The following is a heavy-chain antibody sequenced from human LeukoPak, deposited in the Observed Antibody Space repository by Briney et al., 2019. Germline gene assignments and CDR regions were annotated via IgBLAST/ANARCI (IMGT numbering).Heavy chain of an antibody. V-gene: IGHV4-34*01. CDR2: INHSGST. CDR3: ATQASRDYGDYNWFDP. D-gene: IGHD4-17*01. Sequence: PSETLSLTCAVYGGSFSGYYWSWIRQPPGKGLEWIGEINHSGSTNYNPSLKSRVTISVDTSKNQFSLKLSSATAADTAVYYCATQASRDYGDYNWFDPWGQGTLVTVSS. CDR1: GGSFSGYY. J-gene: IGHJ5*02.